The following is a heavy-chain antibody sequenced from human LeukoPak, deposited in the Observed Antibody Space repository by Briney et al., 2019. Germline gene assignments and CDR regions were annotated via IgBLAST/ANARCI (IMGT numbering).Heavy chain of an antibody. CDR3: ARKGFWSGYSD. CDR2: INHSGST. CDR1: GGTFRGYY. D-gene: IGHD3-3*01. Sequence: SETLSLTCAVYGGTFRGYYWSWIRQPPGKGLEWIGEINHSGSTNYNPSLKSRVTISVDTSKNQFSLKLSSVTAADTAVYYCARKGFWSGYSDWGQGTLVTVSS. V-gene: IGHV4-34*01. J-gene: IGHJ4*02.